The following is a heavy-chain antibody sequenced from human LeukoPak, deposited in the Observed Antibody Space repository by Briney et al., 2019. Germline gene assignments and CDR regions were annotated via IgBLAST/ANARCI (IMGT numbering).Heavy chain of an antibody. CDR3: AKQPYNYYYLDV. J-gene: IGHJ6*03. V-gene: IGHV3-23*01. D-gene: IGHD2-21*01. CDR1: GLTFHDYA. Sequence: QPGGSLLLSCAISGLTFHDYAMTWVRRAPGKGLEWVSTIVGDSSKTYYADSVKGRFTISRDNSNYMLFLHMNNLRAEDTAIYYCAKQPYNYYYLDVWGKGTTVTVSS. CDR2: IVGDSSKT.